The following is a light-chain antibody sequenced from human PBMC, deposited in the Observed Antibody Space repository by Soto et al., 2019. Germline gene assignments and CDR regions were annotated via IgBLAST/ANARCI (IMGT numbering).Light chain of an antibody. J-gene: IGKJ5*01. V-gene: IGKV3-11*01. Sequence: EIVLTQSPATLSLSPGERATLSCRASQSVGSSLAWYQQKPGQAPRLLFYDASNRATGIPARFSGSGSGTDFTLTISSLEPEDFAVYYCQRYGNSPSTFGQGTRLEIK. CDR2: DAS. CDR3: QRYGNSPST. CDR1: QSVGSS.